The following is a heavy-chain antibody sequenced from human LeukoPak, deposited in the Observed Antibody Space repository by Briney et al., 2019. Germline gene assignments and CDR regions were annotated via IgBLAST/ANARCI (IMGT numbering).Heavy chain of an antibody. CDR2: ISSSSSTI. CDR3: ARVSLDCSSTSCYSAFDI. Sequence: PGGSLRLSCAASGFTFSSYSMNWVRQAPGKGVEWVSYISSSSSTIYYADSVKGRFTISRDNAKNSLYLQMNSLRAEDTAVYYCARVSLDCSSTSCYSAFDIWGQGTMVTVSS. V-gene: IGHV3-48*01. CDR1: GFTFSSYS. D-gene: IGHD2-2*02. J-gene: IGHJ3*02.